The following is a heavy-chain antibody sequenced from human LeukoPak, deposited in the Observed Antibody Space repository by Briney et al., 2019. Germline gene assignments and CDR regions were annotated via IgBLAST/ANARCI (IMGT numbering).Heavy chain of an antibody. D-gene: IGHD2-15*01. CDR2: ISSSSSTI. CDR3: ARDRVVVAAERFDY. V-gene: IGHV3-48*01. J-gene: IGHJ4*02. CDR1: GFAFNSYS. Sequence: GGSLRLSCAASGFAFNSYSMIWVRQAPGKGPEWVSSISSSSSTIYYADSVKGRFTISRDNAKNSLCLQMNSLRAEDTGVYYCARDRVVVAAERFDYWGQGTLVTVSS.